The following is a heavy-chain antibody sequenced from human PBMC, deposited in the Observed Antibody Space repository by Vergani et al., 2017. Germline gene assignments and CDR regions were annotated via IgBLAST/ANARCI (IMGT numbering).Heavy chain of an antibody. CDR3: AKDRPTNMFRGAYGMDV. CDR2: IRFDGSNK. D-gene: IGHD3-10*01. CDR1: GLTFSTCG. V-gene: IGHV3-30*02. J-gene: IGHJ6*04. Sequence: QVQLVESGGGVVQPGGSLRLSCAASGLTFSTCGMHWVRQAPGKGLEWVAFIRFDGSNKYYGDSVNGRFIISRDNSKNTVDLRMNSLRTDDTAIYYCAKDRPTNMFRGAYGMDVWGKGTTVTVSS.